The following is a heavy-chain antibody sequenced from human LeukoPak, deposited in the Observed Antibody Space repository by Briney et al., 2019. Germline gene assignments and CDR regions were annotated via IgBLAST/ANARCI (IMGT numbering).Heavy chain of an antibody. D-gene: IGHD1-26*01. CDR2: SYYSGGT. Sequence: SETLSLTCTVSGGSLNNYYWGWIRQAAGRGLEWIAYSYYSGGTNYNSSLKSRVTISVDTSKNQFSLKVTSVTAGDTAVYYCARDGGEVGTSTWFDPWGQGTLVTVSS. CDR3: ARDGGEVGTSTWFDP. J-gene: IGHJ5*02. CDR1: GGSLNNYY. V-gene: IGHV4-59*12.